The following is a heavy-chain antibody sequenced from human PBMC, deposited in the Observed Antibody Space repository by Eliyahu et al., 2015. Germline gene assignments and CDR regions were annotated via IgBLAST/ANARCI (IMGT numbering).Heavy chain of an antibody. CDR3: ATGDYDILTGYYKAPDAFDI. D-gene: IGHD3-9*01. CDR1: GYTLTELS. J-gene: IGHJ3*02. CDR2: FDPEDGET. Sequence: QVQLVQSGAEVKKPGASVKVSCKVSGYTLTELSMHWVRQAPGKGLEWMGGFDPEDGETIYAQKFQGRVTMTEDTSTDTAYMELSSLRSEDTAVYYCATGDYDILTGYYKAPDAFDIWGQGTMVTVSS. V-gene: IGHV1-24*01.